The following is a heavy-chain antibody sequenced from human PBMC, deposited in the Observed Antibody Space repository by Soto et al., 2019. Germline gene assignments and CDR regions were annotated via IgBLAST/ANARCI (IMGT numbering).Heavy chain of an antibody. Sequence: SGTPSPTLPFFGGAFLGFYWGWIPPPPGKGLEWIGEINHSGSTNYNPSLKSRVTISVDTSKNQFSLKLSSVTAADTAVYCCARTPRGYSGYDHFDYWGQGTLVTVSS. CDR3: ARTPRGYSGYDHFDY. CDR1: GGAFLGFY. V-gene: IGHV4-34*01. J-gene: IGHJ4*02. D-gene: IGHD5-12*01. CDR2: INHSGST.